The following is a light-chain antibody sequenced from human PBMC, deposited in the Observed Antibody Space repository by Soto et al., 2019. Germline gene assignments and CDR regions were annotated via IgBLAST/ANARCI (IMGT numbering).Light chain of an antibody. V-gene: IGLV2-18*02. CDR1: STDFVSYNR. J-gene: IGLJ1*01. Sequence: QSALTQPPSVSGSPGQSVTISCTGTSTDFVSYNRVSWYQQPPGTAPKLIIYEASNRPSGVPDRFSGSKSGNTASLTISGLQAADEADYYCSSYAVTNIFVFGTGTKLTVL. CDR3: SSYAVTNIFV. CDR2: EAS.